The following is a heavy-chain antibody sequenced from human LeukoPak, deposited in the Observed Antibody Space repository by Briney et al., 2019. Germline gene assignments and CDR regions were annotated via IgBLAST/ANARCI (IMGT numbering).Heavy chain of an antibody. CDR2: IKQDGSEK. CDR3: ARDVIDY. CDR1: GFTFGSYW. J-gene: IGHJ4*02. Sequence: PGGSRRLPRAAAGFTFGSYWMSWVSQAPGKGLEWVANIKQDGSEKYYVDSVKGRFTISRDNAKNSLYLQMNSLRAEDTAVYYCARDVIDYWGQGTLVTVSS. V-gene: IGHV3-7*03. D-gene: IGHD2/OR15-2a*01.